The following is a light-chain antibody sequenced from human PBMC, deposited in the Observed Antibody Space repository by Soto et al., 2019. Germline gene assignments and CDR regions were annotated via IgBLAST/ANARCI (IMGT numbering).Light chain of an antibody. Sequence: EIVLAQSPGTLSLSPGQRATLSCRASQSVSRDYVAWYQHKPGQAPRLLIYAASSRPSGIPDRFGGSGSGTDFTLTISRLETDDFALYYCQQYGSSPLTFGGGTRVEFK. J-gene: IGKJ4*01. CDR2: AAS. CDR1: QSVSRDY. CDR3: QQYGSSPLT. V-gene: IGKV3-20*01.